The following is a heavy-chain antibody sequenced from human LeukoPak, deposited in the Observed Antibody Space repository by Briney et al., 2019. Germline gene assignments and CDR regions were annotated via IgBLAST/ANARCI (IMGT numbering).Heavy chain of an antibody. CDR1: GFTFSSYA. CDR2: ISTSGYST. J-gene: IGHJ4*02. Sequence: PGGSLRLSCAASGFTFSSYAMSWVRQAPGKGLEWVSGISTSGYSTYYADSVKGRFTISRDNSKNTLYLQMNSLRAEDTALYYXXXXGDSSGWYRTDYWGQGTLVTVSS. D-gene: IGHD6-19*01. CDR3: XXXGDSSGWYRTDY. V-gene: IGHV3-23*01.